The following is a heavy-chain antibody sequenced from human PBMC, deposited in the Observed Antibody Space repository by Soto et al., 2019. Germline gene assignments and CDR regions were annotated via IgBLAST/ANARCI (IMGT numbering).Heavy chain of an antibody. Sequence: GGSLRLSCAASGFTFSSYGMHWVRQAPGKGLEWVAVISYDGSNKYYADSVKGRFTISRDNSKNTRYLQMNSLRAEDTAVYYCAKDRGTVTPNYYYYGMDVWGQGTTVTVSS. CDR1: GFTFSSYG. CDR3: AKDRGTVTPNYYYYGMDV. J-gene: IGHJ6*02. D-gene: IGHD4-4*01. CDR2: ISYDGSNK. V-gene: IGHV3-30*18.